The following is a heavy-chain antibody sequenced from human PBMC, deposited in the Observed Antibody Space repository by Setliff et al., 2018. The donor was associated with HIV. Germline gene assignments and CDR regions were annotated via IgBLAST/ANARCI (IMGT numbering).Heavy chain of an antibody. CDR1: GGTFSSYT. CDR2: IIPIFGTA. J-gene: IGHJ6*03. Sequence: SVKVSCKASGGTFSSYTISWVRQAPGQGLEWMGGIIPIFGTANYAQKFQGRVTITADESTSTAYMELSSLRSEDTAVYYCARGEGYCSGGDCYYYYMDVCGKGTTVTVSS. D-gene: IGHD2-15*01. CDR3: ARGEGYCSGGDCYYYYMDV. V-gene: IGHV1-69*13.